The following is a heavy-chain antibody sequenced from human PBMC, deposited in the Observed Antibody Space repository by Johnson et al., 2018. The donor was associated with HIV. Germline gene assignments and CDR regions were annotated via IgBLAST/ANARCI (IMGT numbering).Heavy chain of an antibody. CDR2: ISSSGSTI. D-gene: IGHD5-24*01. Sequence: QVQLVESGGGLVKPGGSLRISCAASGFTFSDYYMNWIRKAPGKGLEWVSYISSSGSTIYYAASVKGRFTISRDNAKNSLYLQLNSLRAEDSAVYFCAREGDGYTSVGAFDIWGQGTRVTVSS. CDR1: GFTFSDYY. V-gene: IGHV3-11*04. CDR3: AREGDGYTSVGAFDI. J-gene: IGHJ3*02.